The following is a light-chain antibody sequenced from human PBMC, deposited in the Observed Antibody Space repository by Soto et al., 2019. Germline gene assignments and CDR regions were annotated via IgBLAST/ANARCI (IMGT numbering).Light chain of an antibody. J-gene: IGKJ4*01. CDR3: PQSYSPPLT. V-gene: IGKV4-1*01. CDR1: QTVFYGINKKNY. CDR2: WAS. Sequence: DIVMTQSPDSLAVSLGERATMHCKSSQTVFYGINKKNYLAWYQHKPGQPPKLLIYWASTRESGVPDRFSGSGSGTDFTLTINSLQAEDVAVYYCPQSYSPPLTFGGGTKVEIK.